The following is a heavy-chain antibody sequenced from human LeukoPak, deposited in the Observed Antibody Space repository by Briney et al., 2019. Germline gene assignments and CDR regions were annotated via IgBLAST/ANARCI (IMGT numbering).Heavy chain of an antibody. CDR2: IYYSGST. D-gene: IGHD1-26*01. J-gene: IGHJ6*02. V-gene: IGHV4-59*08. CDR1: GGSISPYY. Sequence: SETLSLTCTVSGGSISPYYWSWIRQPPGKGLEWIGYIYYSGSTNYNPSLKSRVTISVDTSKNHFSLKLTSVTAADTAVYYCARHQHSGRKHYYGMDVWGQGTTVTVSS. CDR3: ARHQHSGRKHYYGMDV.